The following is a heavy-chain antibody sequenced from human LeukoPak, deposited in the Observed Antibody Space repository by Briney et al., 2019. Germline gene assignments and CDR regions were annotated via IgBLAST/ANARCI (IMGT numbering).Heavy chain of an antibody. CDR1: GFTFSGSA. CDR3: TRNRPDSSSSTDY. D-gene: IGHD6-6*01. CDR2: IRTKANSYAT. Sequence: GGSLRLSCAASGFTFSGSAMHWVRQASGKGLEWVGHIRTKANSYATAYAASVKGRFTITRDDLRSTVFLRMNSLKAEDTAVYYCTRNRPDSSSSTDYWGQGTLVTVSS. J-gene: IGHJ4*02. V-gene: IGHV3-73*01.